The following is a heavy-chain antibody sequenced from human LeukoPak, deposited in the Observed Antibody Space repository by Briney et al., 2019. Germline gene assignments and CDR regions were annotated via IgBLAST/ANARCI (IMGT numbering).Heavy chain of an antibody. D-gene: IGHD5-18*01. Sequence: SQTLSLTCAISGDSVSSDSATWNWIRQSPSRGLEWLGRTHYRSKWYNDYAVSMKSRITINPDTSKNQFSLQLNSVTPEDTAVYYCARGLPNAFDVWAQGTMVTVSS. J-gene: IGHJ3*01. CDR1: GDSVSSDSAT. CDR3: ARGLPNAFDV. CDR2: THYRSKWYN. V-gene: IGHV6-1*01.